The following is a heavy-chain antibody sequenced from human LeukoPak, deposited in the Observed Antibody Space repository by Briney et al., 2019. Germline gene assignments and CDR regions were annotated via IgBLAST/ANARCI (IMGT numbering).Heavy chain of an antibody. V-gene: IGHV4-38-2*01. J-gene: IGHJ4*02. Sequence: SETLPLTCAVSGYSISSDYYWGWIRQPPGKGLEWIGSMYHSGTFYYNPSLKSRVTVSLDTSKTQFSLRLSSVTAADTAVYYCARQVIGSHYHDYWGQGTLVTVSS. CDR1: GYSISSDYY. CDR2: MYHSGTF. D-gene: IGHD1-26*01. CDR3: ARQVIGSHYHDY.